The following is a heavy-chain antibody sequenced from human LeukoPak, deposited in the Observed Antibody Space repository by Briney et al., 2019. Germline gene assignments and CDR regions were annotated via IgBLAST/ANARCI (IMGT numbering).Heavy chain of an antibody. Sequence: GGSLRLSCGASGFTFSSYSMNWVRQAPGKGPEWVSSISSSSSYINYADSVKGRFTVSRDNAKNSLYLQMNSLRAEDTAVYYCAREEGTDCGGDCYSGVWGQGTLVTVSS. V-gene: IGHV3-21*01. D-gene: IGHD2-21*02. CDR3: AREEGTDCGGDCYSGV. J-gene: IGHJ1*01. CDR2: ISSSSSYI. CDR1: GFTFSSYS.